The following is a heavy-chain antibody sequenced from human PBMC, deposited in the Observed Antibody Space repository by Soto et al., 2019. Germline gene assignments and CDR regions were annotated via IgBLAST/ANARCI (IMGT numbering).Heavy chain of an antibody. Sequence: ASVKVSCKASGYTFTGYYMHWVRQAPGQGLEWMGWINPNSGGTNYAQKFQGWVTMTRDTSISTAYMELSRLRSDDTTVYYCALGGVISYYGMDVWGQGTTVTVSS. CDR3: ALGGVISYYGMDV. CDR1: GYTFTGYY. V-gene: IGHV1-2*04. J-gene: IGHJ6*02. D-gene: IGHD6-13*01. CDR2: INPNSGGT.